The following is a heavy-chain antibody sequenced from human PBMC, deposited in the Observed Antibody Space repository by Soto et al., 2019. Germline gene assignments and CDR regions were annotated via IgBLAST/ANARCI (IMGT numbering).Heavy chain of an antibody. CDR1: GYTFSDFD. CDR2: MNAKSGDT. Sequence: QAHLEQSGAEVKRPGASVKVSCKASGYTFSDFDINWLRQDSGQGPEWMGWMNAKSGDTFFAQRFQGKFSMTWDTSLSTAYMEVGSLTSDDTVMYYCARGNPFNYAGFDVWGQGTTVAVSS. J-gene: IGHJ6*02. D-gene: IGHD3-16*01. CDR3: ARGNPFNYAGFDV. V-gene: IGHV1-8*01.